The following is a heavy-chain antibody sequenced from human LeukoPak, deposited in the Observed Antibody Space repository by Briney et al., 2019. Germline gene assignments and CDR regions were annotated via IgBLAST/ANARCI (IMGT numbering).Heavy chain of an antibody. D-gene: IGHD6-13*01. Sequence: PGGSLRLSCTASGFTFGDYAMSWFRQAPGKGLEWVGFIRSKAYGGTTEYAASVKGRFTISRDDSKSIAYLQMNSLKTEDTAVYYCTREEYSSSWYSMFDYWGQGTLVTVSS. V-gene: IGHV3-49*03. CDR2: IRSKAYGGTT. J-gene: IGHJ4*02. CDR3: TREEYSSSWYSMFDY. CDR1: GFTFGDYA.